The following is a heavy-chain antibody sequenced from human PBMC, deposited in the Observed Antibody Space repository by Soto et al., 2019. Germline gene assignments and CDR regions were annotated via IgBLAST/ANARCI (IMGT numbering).Heavy chain of an antibody. CDR3: ARGRYCSGGTCYGMDV. D-gene: IGHD2-15*01. V-gene: IGHV1-3*01. CDR1: GYTFTTYA. J-gene: IGHJ6*02. Sequence: GASVKVSCKASGYTFTTYAIHWVRQAPGQRLEWMGWINAGNGNTRYSQKFQGRVTITRDTSASTAYMELSSLRSEDTAVYYCARGRYCSGGTCYGMDVWGQGTTVTV. CDR2: INAGNGNT.